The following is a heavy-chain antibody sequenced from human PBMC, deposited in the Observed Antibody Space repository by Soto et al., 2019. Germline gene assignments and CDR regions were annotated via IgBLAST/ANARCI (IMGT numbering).Heavy chain of an antibody. Sequence: SETLSLTCTVSGGSISSGDYNWSWIRQPPGAGLEWIGYIYYSGSTYYNPSLKSRVAISVDMSKNQFSLNLSSVTAADTAVYYCARVESTNWYVPPSGAPDFWGQGTLVTVSS. CDR2: IYYSGST. CDR3: ARVESTNWYVPPSGAPDF. J-gene: IGHJ4*02. CDR1: GGSISSGDYN. V-gene: IGHV4-30-4*01. D-gene: IGHD6-13*01.